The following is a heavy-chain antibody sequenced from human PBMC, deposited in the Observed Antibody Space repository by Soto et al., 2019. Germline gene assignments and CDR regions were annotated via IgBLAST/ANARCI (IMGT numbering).Heavy chain of an antibody. Sequence: QVQLVESGGGVVQPERSQRLSCAASKFTFRTYVMHWVRQAPGKGLEWVALISFDGSNKYYADSVKGRFTISRDNSKNTMYLQMNSLRPEDTAVYYCAREMXPMXXGXXSAMDVWXQGTTVTVSS. D-gene: IGHD3-22*01. CDR1: KFTFRTYV. CDR2: ISFDGSNK. CDR3: AREMXPMXXGXXSAMDV. V-gene: IGHV3-30*04. J-gene: IGHJ6*01.